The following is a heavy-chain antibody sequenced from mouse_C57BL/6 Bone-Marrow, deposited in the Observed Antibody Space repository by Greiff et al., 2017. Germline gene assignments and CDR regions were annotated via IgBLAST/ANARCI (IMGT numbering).Heavy chain of an antibody. CDR1: GYTFTDYY. Sequence: EVKLQESGPVLVKPGASVKMSCKASGYTFTDYYMNWVKQSHGKSLEWIGVINPYNGGTSYNQKFKGKATLTVDKSSSTAYMELNSLTSEDSAVYYCARNDGWLLRSFDYWGQGTTLTVSS. CDR3: ARNDGWLLRSFDY. D-gene: IGHD2-3*01. J-gene: IGHJ2*01. CDR2: INPYNGGT. V-gene: IGHV1-19*01.